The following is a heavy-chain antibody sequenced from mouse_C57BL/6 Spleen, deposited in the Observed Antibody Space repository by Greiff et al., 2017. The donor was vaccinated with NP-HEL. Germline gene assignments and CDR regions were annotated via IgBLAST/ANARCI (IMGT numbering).Heavy chain of an antibody. V-gene: IGHV5-4*01. CDR1: GFTFSSYA. J-gene: IGHJ4*01. Sequence: EVQRVESGGGLVKPGGSLKLSCAASGFTFSSYAMSWVRQTPEKRLEWVATISDGGSYTYYPDNVKGRFTISRDNAKNNLYLQMSHLKSEDTAMYYCARDRDDYDGYAMDYWGQGTSVTVSS. D-gene: IGHD2-4*01. CDR3: ARDRDDYDGYAMDY. CDR2: ISDGGSYT.